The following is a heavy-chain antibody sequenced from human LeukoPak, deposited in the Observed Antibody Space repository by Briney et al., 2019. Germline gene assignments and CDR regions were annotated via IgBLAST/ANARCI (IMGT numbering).Heavy chain of an antibody. CDR1: GGSFSGYY. V-gene: IGHV4-34*01. D-gene: IGHD4-17*01. CDR2: INHSGST. CDR3: ARGLGYGDYVPNY. J-gene: IGHJ4*02. Sequence: PSETLSLTCAVYGGSFSGYYWSCLRQPPGKGLEWIGEINHSGSTNYNPSLKSRVTISVDTSKNQFSLKLSSVTAADTAVYYCARGLGYGDYVPNYWGQGTLVTVSS.